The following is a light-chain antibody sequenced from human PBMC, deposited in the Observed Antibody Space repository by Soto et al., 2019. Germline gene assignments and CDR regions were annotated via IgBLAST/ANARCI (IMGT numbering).Light chain of an antibody. J-gene: IGKJ1*01. V-gene: IGKV1-5*01. CDR3: QQYNSYST. CDR1: QSISTR. CDR2: DAS. Sequence: DIQMTQSPSTLSASVGDRVTITCRASQSISTRLAWYQQKPGKAPKLLIYDASSLESGVPSRFSGSGPGTEFTLTISSLQPEDFASYYCQQYNSYSTFGQGTKVDIK.